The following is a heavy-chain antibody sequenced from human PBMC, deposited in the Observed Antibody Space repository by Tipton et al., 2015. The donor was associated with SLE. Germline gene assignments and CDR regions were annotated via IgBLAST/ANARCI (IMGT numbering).Heavy chain of an antibody. CDR3: ARVGGHCYGINCCAYFDH. CDR2: ISFSGSA. J-gene: IGHJ4*02. D-gene: IGHD2/OR15-2a*01. V-gene: IGHV4-59*01. CDR1: DDSISNYY. Sequence: TLSLTCSVSDDSISNYYWSWIRQSPGKGLEWIGYISFSGSANYNPSLKSRVTLSTDASKRSFSLRLSSMTAADTAVYYCARVGGHCYGINCCAYFDHWGQGALVTVSS.